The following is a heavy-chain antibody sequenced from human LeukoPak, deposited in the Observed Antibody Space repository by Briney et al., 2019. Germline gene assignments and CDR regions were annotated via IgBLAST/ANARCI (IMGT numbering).Heavy chain of an antibody. Sequence: PGGSLRLSCAASGFTFGSYGMHWVRQAPGKGLEWVAVISYDGSNKYYADPVKGRFTISRDNSKNMLFVQMNSLRAEDTAVYYCATRGTKYCGGDCYSVPYYWGQGTLVTVSS. CDR2: ISYDGSNK. CDR3: ATRGTKYCGGDCYSVPYY. CDR1: GFTFGSYG. D-gene: IGHD2-21*02. V-gene: IGHV3-30*03. J-gene: IGHJ4*02.